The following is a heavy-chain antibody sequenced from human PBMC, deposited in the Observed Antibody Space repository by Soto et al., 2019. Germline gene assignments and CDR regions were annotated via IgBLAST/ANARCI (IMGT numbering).Heavy chain of an antibody. Sequence: EVQLVESGGGLVQPGGSLRLSCTASGFIVSDTYMNWVRQAPGKGLEWVSVISNRGDTHYADSVRGRFSLSRDIADNTLHLHMNNLRVDDTAVYYCAREPRYCRGGSCSITGDAFDIWGQGTMVTVSS. CDR1: GFIVSDTY. CDR2: ISNRGDT. V-gene: IGHV3-66*01. J-gene: IGHJ3*02. CDR3: AREPRYCRGGSCSITGDAFDI. D-gene: IGHD2-15*01.